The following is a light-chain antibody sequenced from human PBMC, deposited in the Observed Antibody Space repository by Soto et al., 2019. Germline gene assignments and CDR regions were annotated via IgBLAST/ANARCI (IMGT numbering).Light chain of an antibody. Sequence: DIQMTQSPSSLSASVGDRFTITCRASQSISSYLHWYQQKPGKAPKLLIYAASNLQSGVPSRFSASGSGTDFTLTLNSLQPEDFATYYCQHCYSTPWTFGQGTKVDIK. CDR1: QSISSY. V-gene: IGKV1-39*01. CDR3: QHCYSTPWT. CDR2: AAS. J-gene: IGKJ1*01.